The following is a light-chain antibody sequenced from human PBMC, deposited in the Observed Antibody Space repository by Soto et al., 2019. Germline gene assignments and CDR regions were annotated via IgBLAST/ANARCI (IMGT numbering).Light chain of an antibody. CDR3: CLSPGSLTWL. V-gene: IGLV2-11*01. CDR1: GSDVGDSSH. J-gene: IGLJ3*02. CDR2: EVK. Sequence: QSVLTQPRSVSGSPGQSVTISCTATGSDVGDSSHVSWYQLHPGKAPKLMIYEVKNRPSGVPDRFSGSKSGSTASLTISGLQAEDEAEYYCCLSPGSLTWLFGGGTKVTVL.